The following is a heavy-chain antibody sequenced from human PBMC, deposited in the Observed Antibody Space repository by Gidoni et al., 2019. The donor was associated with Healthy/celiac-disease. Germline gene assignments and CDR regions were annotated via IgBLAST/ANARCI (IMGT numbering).Heavy chain of an antibody. D-gene: IGHD6-13*01. V-gene: IGHV4-39*01. CDR3: ASLSWSGGAFDI. CDR2: LYYSGST. J-gene: IGHJ3*02. CDR1: GGSISSSSYY. Sequence: QLQLQSSGPGLVKPSATLSLTCTLTGGSISSSSYYWGWIRQPPGKGLEWIGSLYYSGSTYYNPYLKSRVTISVDTSKNQFSLKLSSVTAADTAVYDCASLSWSGGAFDIWGQGTMVTVSS.